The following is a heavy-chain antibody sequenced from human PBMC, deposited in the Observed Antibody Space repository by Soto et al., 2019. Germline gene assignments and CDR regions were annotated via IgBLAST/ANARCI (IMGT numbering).Heavy chain of an antibody. CDR1: GGSFSGYY. Sequence: RSLTCAVYGGSFSGYYWSWIRQPPGKGLEWIGEINHSGSTNYNPSLKSRVTISVDTSKNQFSLKLSSVTAADTAVYYCARGGGYCSSTSCYTRQYYYYYYGMDVWGQGTTVTVS. CDR3: ARGGGYCSSTSCYTRQYYYYYYGMDV. CDR2: INHSGST. J-gene: IGHJ6*02. D-gene: IGHD2-2*02. V-gene: IGHV4-34*01.